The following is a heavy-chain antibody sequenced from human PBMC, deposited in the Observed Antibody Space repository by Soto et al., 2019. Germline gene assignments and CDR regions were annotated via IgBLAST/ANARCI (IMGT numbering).Heavy chain of an antibody. CDR2: MYHSGSS. V-gene: IGHV4-59*01. Sequence: SETLSLTCTVSGGSISSYYWSWIRQPPGKGLEWIGYMYHSGSSNYNPSLKRRATISVDTSKNQVSLKLSSVTAADTAVYYCARLLQDYDFWSGYYPSLQERYYMDVWGKGTTVTVSS. J-gene: IGHJ6*03. D-gene: IGHD3-3*01. CDR1: GGSISSYY. CDR3: ARLLQDYDFWSGYYPSLQERYYMDV.